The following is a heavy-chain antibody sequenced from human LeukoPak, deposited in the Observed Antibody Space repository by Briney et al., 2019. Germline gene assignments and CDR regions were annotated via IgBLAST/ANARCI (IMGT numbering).Heavy chain of an antibody. J-gene: IGHJ4*02. V-gene: IGHV1-2*02. Sequence: ASVKVSCKASGYTFSDYYLHWVRQAPGQGLEWMGWINPNSGGTNYAQKFQDRVTMTRDTSISTAYMELRSLRSDDTAVYYCARDHHTDRTTVTTMDYWGQGTLVTVSS. D-gene: IGHD4-17*01. CDR1: GYTFSDYY. CDR3: ARDHHTDRTTVTTMDY. CDR2: INPNSGGT.